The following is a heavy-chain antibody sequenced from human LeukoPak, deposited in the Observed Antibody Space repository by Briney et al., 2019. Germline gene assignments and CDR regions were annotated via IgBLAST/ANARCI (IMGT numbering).Heavy chain of an antibody. CDR2: ISSSGSTI. D-gene: IGHD6-19*01. CDR1: GFTFSSYE. V-gene: IGHV3-48*03. CDR3: ARCPYSSGSPIDY. Sequence: GGSLRLSCAASGFTFSSYEMNWVRQAPGKGLGWVSYISSSGSTIYYADSVKGRFTISRDNAKNSLYLQMNSLRAEDTAVYYCARCPYSSGSPIDYWGQGTLVTVSS. J-gene: IGHJ4*02.